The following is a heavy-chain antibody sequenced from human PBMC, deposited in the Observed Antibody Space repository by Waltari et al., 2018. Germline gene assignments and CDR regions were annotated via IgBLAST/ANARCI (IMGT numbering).Heavy chain of an antibody. CDR2: VNPRGGAT. D-gene: IGHD2-21*01. CDR3: AREYCGGECRLFDF. V-gene: IGHV1-2*02. J-gene: IGHJ4*02. Sequence: VQCGAEVMKPGTSVKVSRKVSRHVMTAHFIPWLRQVPGQGLEWMGWVNPRGGATNFAQRYRGRISVTWDTSLSTSYLGLSGLRSDDTAIYYCAREYCGGECRLFDFWGQGTLVTVSS. CDR1: RHVMTAHF.